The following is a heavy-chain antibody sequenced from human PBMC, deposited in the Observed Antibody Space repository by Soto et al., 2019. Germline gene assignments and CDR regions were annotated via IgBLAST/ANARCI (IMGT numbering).Heavy chain of an antibody. V-gene: IGHV1-69*13. CDR3: ARDPDSSFYSLS. J-gene: IGHJ4*02. CDR2: IIPIFGTA. Sequence: VKVSCKASGGTFSSYAISWVRQAPGQGLEWMGGIIPIFGTANYAQKFQGRVTITADESTSTAYMELSSLRSEDTAVYYCARDPDSSFYSLSGGRGTLFTVSS. CDR1: GGTFSSYA. D-gene: IGHD3-22*01.